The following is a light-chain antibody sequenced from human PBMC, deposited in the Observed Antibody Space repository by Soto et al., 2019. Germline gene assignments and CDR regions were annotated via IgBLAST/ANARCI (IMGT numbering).Light chain of an antibody. CDR3: QSYDSSLSGSSV. CDR2: GNS. J-gene: IGLJ1*01. CDR1: SSNIGAGYD. Sequence: VLTQPPSVSGAPGQRVTISCTGSSSNIGAGYDVHWYQQLPGTAPKLLIYGNSNRPSGVPDRFSGSKSGTSASLAITGLQAEDEADYYCQSYDSSLSGSSVFGTGTKVTVL. V-gene: IGLV1-40*01.